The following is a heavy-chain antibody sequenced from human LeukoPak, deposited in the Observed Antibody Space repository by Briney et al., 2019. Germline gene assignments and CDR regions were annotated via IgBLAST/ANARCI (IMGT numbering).Heavy chain of an antibody. Sequence: GGSLRLSCAASGFTFSSYGMHWVRQAPGKGLEWVAVIWYDGSNKYYADSVKGRFTISRDNSKNTLYLQMNSLRAEDTAVYYCARASGTSHWFFDYWGQGTLVTVSS. V-gene: IGHV3-33*01. D-gene: IGHD2-2*01. J-gene: IGHJ4*02. CDR3: ARASGTSHWFFDY. CDR2: IWYDGSNK. CDR1: GFTFSSYG.